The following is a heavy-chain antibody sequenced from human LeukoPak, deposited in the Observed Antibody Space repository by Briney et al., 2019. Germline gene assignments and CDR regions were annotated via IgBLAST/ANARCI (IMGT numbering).Heavy chain of an antibody. Sequence: SETLSLTCAVSGGSISSSNWWSWVRQPPGKGLEWIGEINHSGSTNYNPSLKSRVTISVDTSKNQFSLKLSSVTAADTAVYYCARGLRQQPYYFDYWGQGTLVTVSS. CDR2: INHSGST. V-gene: IGHV4-4*02. CDR1: GGSISSSNW. D-gene: IGHD6-13*01. J-gene: IGHJ4*02. CDR3: ARGLRQQPYYFDY.